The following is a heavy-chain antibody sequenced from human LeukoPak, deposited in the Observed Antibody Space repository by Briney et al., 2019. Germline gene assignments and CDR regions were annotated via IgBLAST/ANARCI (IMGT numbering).Heavy chain of an antibody. V-gene: IGHV1-69*13. CDR3: ASPPPAGLLALHFAD. CDR1: GGTFSRRE. Sequence: LVKVSCKASGGTFSRREINWVRQSPGQGLEWMGGTIPIFGTPKYAQKFQGRATITADESTGIVYMELSSLRHEDTAVYYCASPPPAGLLALHFADWGQGTLVTVSS. CDR2: TIPIFGTP. D-gene: IGHD3-10*01. J-gene: IGHJ4*02.